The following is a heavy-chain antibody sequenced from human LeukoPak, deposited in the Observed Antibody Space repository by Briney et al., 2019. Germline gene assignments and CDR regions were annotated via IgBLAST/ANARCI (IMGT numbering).Heavy chain of an antibody. CDR3: TTDLYYDSSGYRKRIDY. D-gene: IGHD3-22*01. CDR1: GFTFSNAW. Sequence: PGGSLRLSCAASGFTFSNAWMSWVRQAPGKGLVWVGRIKSKTDGGTTDYAAPVKGRFTISRDDSKNTLYLQMNSLKTEDTAVYYCTTDLYYDSSGYRKRIDYWGQGTLVTVSS. CDR2: IKSKTDGGTT. J-gene: IGHJ4*02. V-gene: IGHV3-15*01.